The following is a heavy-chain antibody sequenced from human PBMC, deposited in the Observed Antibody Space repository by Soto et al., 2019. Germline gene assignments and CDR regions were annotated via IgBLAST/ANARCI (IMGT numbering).Heavy chain of an antibody. J-gene: IGHJ1*01. D-gene: IGHD1-26*01. CDR2: IYWHSDK. CDR1: GFSLTTRGVG. V-gene: IGHV2-5*01. Sequence: QIALKESGPTLVKPTQTLTLTCTFSGFSLTTRGVGVGWIRQPPGKALEWLAIIYWHSDKRYSPSLKGRLTILKDTSKNQVVLTMTNMDHADTATYYCAYGLTEPSNGAQGGFQHWGRGTLVAVSS. CDR3: AYGLTEPSNGAQGGFQH.